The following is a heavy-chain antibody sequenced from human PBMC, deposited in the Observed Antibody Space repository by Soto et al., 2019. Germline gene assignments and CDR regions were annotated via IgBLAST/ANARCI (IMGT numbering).Heavy chain of an antibody. CDR1: GGSISSYY. V-gene: IGHV4-59*01. J-gene: IGHJ5*02. CDR3: ARDTPYCGGDCYSGWFDP. D-gene: IGHD2-21*02. Sequence: SETLSLTCTVSGGSISSYYWSWIRQPPGKGLEWIGYIYYSGSTNYNPSLKSRVTISVDTSKNQFSLKLSSVTAADTAVYYCARDTPYCGGDCYSGWFDPSGQGTLVTVSS. CDR2: IYYSGST.